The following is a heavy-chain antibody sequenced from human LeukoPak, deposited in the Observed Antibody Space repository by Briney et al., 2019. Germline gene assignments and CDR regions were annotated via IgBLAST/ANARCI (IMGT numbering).Heavy chain of an antibody. CDR1: GGSISSYY. CDR3: ARTTEGGYTYDYFYYYYMDV. J-gene: IGHJ6*03. V-gene: IGHV4-59*13. CDR2: IYYSGST. Sequence: PSETLSLTCTVSGGSISSYYWSWIRQPPGKGLEWMGYIYYSGSTNYNPSLKSRVTISVDTSKNQFSLKLRSVTAADTAVYYCARTTEGGYTYDYFYYYYMDVWGKGTTVTISS. D-gene: IGHD5-18*01.